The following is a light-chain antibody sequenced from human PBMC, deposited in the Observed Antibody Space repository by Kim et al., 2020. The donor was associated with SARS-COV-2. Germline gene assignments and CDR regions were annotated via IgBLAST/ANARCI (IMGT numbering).Light chain of an antibody. J-gene: IGLJ2*01. Sequence: VSPGRPASITCSGDKLGDKYACWYQQKPGQSPVLVIYQDTKRPSGIPERFSGSNSGNTATLTISETQAMDEADYYCQAWHSSTVVFGGGTQLTVL. CDR2: QDT. CDR3: QAWHSSTVV. CDR1: KLGDKY. V-gene: IGLV3-1*01.